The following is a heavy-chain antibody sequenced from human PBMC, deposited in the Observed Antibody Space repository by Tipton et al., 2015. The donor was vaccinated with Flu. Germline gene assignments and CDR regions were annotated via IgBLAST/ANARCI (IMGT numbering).Heavy chain of an antibody. Sequence: LRLSCTVSGGSISHYYWSWIRQSPGKGLEWIGYIYYSGSTNYNPTLKSRATISVDASKSRFSLKLSSVTAADTAVYCCARGWQWLADAFDYWGQGTLVTVSS. CDR2: IYYSGST. D-gene: IGHD6-19*01. CDR1: GGSISHYY. J-gene: IGHJ4*02. CDR3: ARGWQWLADAFDY. V-gene: IGHV4-59*08.